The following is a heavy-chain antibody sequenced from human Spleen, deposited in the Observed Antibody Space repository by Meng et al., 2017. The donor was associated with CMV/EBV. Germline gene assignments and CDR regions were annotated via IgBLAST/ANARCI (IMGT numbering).Heavy chain of an antibody. J-gene: IGHJ6*02. Sequence: SVKVSCKASGGTFSSYAISWVRQAPGQGLEWMGGIIPIFGTANYAQKFQGRVTITTDESTSTAYMELSSLRSEDTAVYYCARRRSGCSSTSCYPYYYYGMDVWGQGTTVTVSS. D-gene: IGHD2-2*01. V-gene: IGHV1-69*05. CDR3: ARRRSGCSSTSCYPYYYYGMDV. CDR2: IIPIFGTA. CDR1: GGTFSSYA.